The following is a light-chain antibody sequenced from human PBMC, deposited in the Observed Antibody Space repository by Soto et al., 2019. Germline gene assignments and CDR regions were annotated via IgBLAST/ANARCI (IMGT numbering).Light chain of an antibody. CDR2: EVS. CDR3: SPYTGSSTLV. Sequence: QSVLTQPASVSGSPGQSITISCTGTSSDFGDYYYVSWYLQHPGKVPKLMIYEVSNRPSGVSNRFSGSKSGNTASLTISGLQAEDEADYYCSPYTGSSTLVFGPGTKVTV. J-gene: IGLJ1*01. V-gene: IGLV2-14*01. CDR1: SSDFGDYYY.